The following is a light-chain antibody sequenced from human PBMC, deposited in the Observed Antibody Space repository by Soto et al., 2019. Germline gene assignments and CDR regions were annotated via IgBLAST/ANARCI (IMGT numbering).Light chain of an antibody. CDR2: SNN. V-gene: IGLV1-44*01. Sequence: QPVLTQPPSASGTPGQRVTFSCSGSSSNIGGHYVNWYQQLPGTAPKLLIYSNNQRPSGVPDRFSGSKSGTSASLAISGLQSEDEADYYCAAWDDSLNGVVFGGGTKLTVL. CDR3: AAWDDSLNGVV. CDR1: SSNIGGHY. J-gene: IGLJ2*01.